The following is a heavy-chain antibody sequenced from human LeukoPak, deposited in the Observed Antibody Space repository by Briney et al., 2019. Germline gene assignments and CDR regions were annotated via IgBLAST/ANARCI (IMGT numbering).Heavy chain of an antibody. J-gene: IGHJ5*02. CDR2: IKQDGSEK. V-gene: IGHV3-7*01. Sequence: PGGSLRLSCAASGFTFSSYWMSWVRQAPGKGLEWVANIKQDGSEKYYVDSVKGRFTISRDNAKNSLYLQMNSLRAEDTAVYYCARDSVAAPRGKFDPWGQGTLVTVSS. CDR3: ARDSVAAPRGKFDP. CDR1: GFTFSSYW. D-gene: IGHD6-19*01.